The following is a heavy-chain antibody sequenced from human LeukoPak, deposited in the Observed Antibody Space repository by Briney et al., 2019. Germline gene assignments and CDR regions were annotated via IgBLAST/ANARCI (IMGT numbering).Heavy chain of an antibody. Sequence: PSETLSLTCTVSGGSISSYYWSWIRQPPGKGLEWIGYISYSGSTNYNPSLKSRVTISVDTSKNQFSLKLSSVTAADTAVYYCARAFWIGDTRYNWFDSWGQGTLVTVSS. CDR2: ISYSGST. CDR3: ARAFWIGDTRYNWFDS. V-gene: IGHV4-59*08. J-gene: IGHJ5*01. CDR1: GGSISSYY. D-gene: IGHD3-3*01.